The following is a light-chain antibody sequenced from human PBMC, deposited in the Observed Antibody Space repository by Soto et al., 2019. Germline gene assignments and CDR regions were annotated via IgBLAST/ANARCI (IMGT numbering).Light chain of an antibody. Sequence: DIQMTQSPSTLSASVGDRVTITCRASQSVRSWLAWYQQKPGRAPKFLIYDASSLESGVPSRFSGSGSGTEFTLTISNLQPDDFATYYCQHYNSYSEAFGQGTKVDI. J-gene: IGKJ1*01. CDR2: DAS. CDR1: QSVRSW. V-gene: IGKV1-5*01. CDR3: QHYNSYSEA.